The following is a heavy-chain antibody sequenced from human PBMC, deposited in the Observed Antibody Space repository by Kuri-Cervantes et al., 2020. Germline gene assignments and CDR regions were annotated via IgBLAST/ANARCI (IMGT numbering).Heavy chain of an antibody. CDR3: ARWATIAAAGTHYFDY. Sequence: ASVKVSCKASGYTFTSYAMHWVRQAPGQRLEWMGWINAGNGTTKYSQKFQGRVTITRDTSASTAYMELSSLRSEDTAVYYCARWATIAAAGTHYFDYWGQGTLVTVSS. J-gene: IGHJ4*02. V-gene: IGHV1-3*01. D-gene: IGHD6-13*01. CDR2: INAGNGTT. CDR1: GYTFTSYA.